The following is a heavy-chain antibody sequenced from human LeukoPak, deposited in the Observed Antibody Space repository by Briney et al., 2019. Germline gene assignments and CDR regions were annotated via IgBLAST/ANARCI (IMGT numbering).Heavy chain of an antibody. D-gene: IGHD2-15*01. CDR1: GYTFTSFH. J-gene: IGHJ6*03. Sequence: ASVKVSCKASGYTFTSFHMNWVRQASGQGLEWVGWMNPEDGQSGFAKKFQGRVTMTGDTSISTAYMELSRLRSDDTAVYYCARGGSGHCSGGSCYYYYYMDVWGKGTTVTVSS. CDR2: MNPEDGQS. V-gene: IGHV1-8*01. CDR3: ARGGSGHCSGGSCYYYYYMDV.